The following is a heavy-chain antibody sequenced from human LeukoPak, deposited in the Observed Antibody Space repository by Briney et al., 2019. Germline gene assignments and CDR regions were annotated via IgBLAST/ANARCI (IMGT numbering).Heavy chain of an antibody. J-gene: IGHJ4*02. CDR3: AKGLRGYCSSTSCYTGIAR. D-gene: IGHD2-2*02. CDR2: IRYDGSNK. V-gene: IGHV3-30*02. CDR1: GFTFSSYG. Sequence: GGSLRLSCAASGFTFSSYGMHWVRQAPGKGLEWVAFIRYDGSNKYYADSVKGRFTISRDNSKNTLYLQMNSLRAEDTAVYYCAKGLRGYCSSTSCYTGIARWGQGTLVTISS.